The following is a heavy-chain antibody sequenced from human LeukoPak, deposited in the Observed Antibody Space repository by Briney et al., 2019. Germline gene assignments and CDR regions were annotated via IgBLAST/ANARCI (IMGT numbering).Heavy chain of an antibody. CDR2: INHSGST. D-gene: IGHD6-25*01. Sequence: MTSETLSLTCAVYGGSFSGYYWSWIRQPPGEGLEGIGEINHSGSTNYNPSLKSRVTISVETSKNQFSVKLSSVTAADTAVYYCASSPKDKKAAAGVFQHWGQGTLVTVSS. V-gene: IGHV4-34*01. CDR1: GGSFSGYY. J-gene: IGHJ1*01. CDR3: ASSPKDKKAAAGVFQH.